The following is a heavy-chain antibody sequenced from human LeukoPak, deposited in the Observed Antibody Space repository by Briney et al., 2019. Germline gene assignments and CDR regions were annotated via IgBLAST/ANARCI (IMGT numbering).Heavy chain of an antibody. CDR3: VGSSGWYSHYSDY. Sequence: SVKVPCKASGGTFSSYAISWVRQAPGQGLEWMGRIIPILGIANYAQKFQGRGTITADKSTSTAYMELSSLRSQDTAVYYCVGSSGWYSHYSDYWGQGTLVTVSS. J-gene: IGHJ4*02. CDR2: IIPILGIA. V-gene: IGHV1-69*04. CDR1: GGTFSSYA. D-gene: IGHD6-19*01.